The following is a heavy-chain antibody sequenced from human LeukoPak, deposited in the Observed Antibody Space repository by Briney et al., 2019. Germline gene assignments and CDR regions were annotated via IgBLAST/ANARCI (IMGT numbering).Heavy chain of an antibody. CDR2: IAPSDSYT. V-gene: IGHV5-10-1*01. Sequence: GAPRQISAKCSGNIFTRYWIRGVRPLAGEGGGGLGRIAPSDSYTNYSPSFHAHVTISADKSISTAYLQWSSLKPSDTAMYYCARQLAGTPWDFDYWGQGTLVTVSS. CDR1: GNIFTRYW. J-gene: IGHJ4*02. D-gene: IGHD6-19*01. CDR3: ARQLAGTPWDFDY.